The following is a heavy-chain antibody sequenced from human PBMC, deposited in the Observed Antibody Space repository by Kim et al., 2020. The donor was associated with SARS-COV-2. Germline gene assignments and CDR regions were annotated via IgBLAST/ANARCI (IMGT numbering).Heavy chain of an antibody. V-gene: IGHV4-39*01. D-gene: IGHD3-3*01. Sequence: SETLSLTCSVSGGSISSSNYYWGWIRQPPGKGLQWIGSIYYTGSTWTIYYTGSTYYNPSLKSRVTISVDTSKNQFSLKLSSVTAADTAVYYCARLHLRRMTLFGVVENGSWFDPWGQGTLVTVSS. CDR1: GGSISSSNYY. CDR3: ARLHLRRMTLFGVVENGSWFDP. J-gene: IGHJ5*02. CDR2: IYYTGSTWTIYYTGST.